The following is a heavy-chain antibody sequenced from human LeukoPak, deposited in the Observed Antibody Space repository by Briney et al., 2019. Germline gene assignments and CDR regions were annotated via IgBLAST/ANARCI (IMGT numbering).Heavy chain of an antibody. CDR1: GFAFKTYW. V-gene: IGHV3-74*01. CDR3: ARDWGGSGPTSHDY. CDR2: ISSDGSNT. J-gene: IGHJ4*02. D-gene: IGHD3-16*01. Sequence: QPGGSLTLSCAASGFAFKTYWMHWVRQAPRRGPVWVSRISSDGSNTRYADSVKGRFTVSRDNAKNTLYLQMNSLRAEDTAVYYCARDWGGSGPTSHDYWGQGTLVTVSS.